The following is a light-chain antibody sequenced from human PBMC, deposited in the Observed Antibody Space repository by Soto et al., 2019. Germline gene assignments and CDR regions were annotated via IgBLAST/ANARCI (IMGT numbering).Light chain of an antibody. CDR2: AAS. Sequence: DIELTQSPSTLSGSVGDRVTITCRASQSIRSYLNWYQQKPGKAPKLLIYAASSLQSGVPSMFSGSGSGTDFTLTISSLQPEDFATYYCQQSYSTPWTFGQGTQVEIK. CDR1: QSIRSY. V-gene: IGKV1-39*01. CDR3: QQSYSTPWT. J-gene: IGKJ1*01.